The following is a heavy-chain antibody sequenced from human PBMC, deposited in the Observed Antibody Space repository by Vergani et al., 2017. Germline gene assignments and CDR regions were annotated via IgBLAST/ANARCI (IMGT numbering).Heavy chain of an antibody. CDR2: IYSGGST. D-gene: IGHD6-13*01. Sequence: EVQLVESGGGLIQPGGSLRLSCAASGFTVSSNYMSWVRQAPGKGLEWVSVIYSGGSTYYADSVKGRFTISRDNSKNTLYLQMNSLRAEDTAVYYCAKDSSSWSSEVYYYYGMDVWGQGTTVTVSS. CDR3: AKDSSSWSSEVYYYYGMDV. J-gene: IGHJ6*02. CDR1: GFTVSSNY. V-gene: IGHV3-66*03.